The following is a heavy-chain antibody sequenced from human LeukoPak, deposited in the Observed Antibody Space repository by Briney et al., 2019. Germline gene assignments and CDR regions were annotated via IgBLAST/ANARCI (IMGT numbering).Heavy chain of an antibody. V-gene: IGHV1-2*02. CDR2: INPNSGGT. CDR1: GYTFTGYY. D-gene: IGHD6-13*01. J-gene: IGHJ4*02. CDR3: ARAPSLVFQDSSWYIY. Sequence: ASVKVSCXASGYTFTGYYMHWVRQAPGQGLEWMGWINPNSGGTSYAQKFQGRVTMTRDTSISTAYMELSRLRSDDTAVYYCARAPSLVFQDSSWYIYWGQGTLVTVSS.